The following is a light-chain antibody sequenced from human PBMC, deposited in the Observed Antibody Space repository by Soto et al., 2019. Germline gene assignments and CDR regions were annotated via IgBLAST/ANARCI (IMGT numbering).Light chain of an antibody. Sequence: ILLTQSPATLSLSPAERATLSWKASPSVTNYLAWYQQKPGQAPRLLLYGAFNRATGIPARFIGSGSGTDLTLTISSLEPEDFAVYYCQQRNIWPPVTFGQGTRLEIK. CDR3: QQRNIWPPVT. V-gene: IGKV3-11*01. CDR1: PSVTNY. J-gene: IGKJ5*01. CDR2: GAF.